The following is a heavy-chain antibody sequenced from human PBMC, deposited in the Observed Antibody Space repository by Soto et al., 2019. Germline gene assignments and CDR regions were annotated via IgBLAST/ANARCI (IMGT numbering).Heavy chain of an antibody. Sequence: GGSLRLSCAASGFTFSSYGMHWVRQAPGKGLEWVAVISYDGSNKYYADSVKGRFTISRDNSKNTLYLQMNSLRAEDTAVYYCAKDSIVVVVAATPLAELDYWGQGT. CDR1: GFTFSSYG. V-gene: IGHV3-30*18. CDR2: ISYDGSNK. D-gene: IGHD2-15*01. J-gene: IGHJ4*02. CDR3: AKDSIVVVVAATPLAELDY.